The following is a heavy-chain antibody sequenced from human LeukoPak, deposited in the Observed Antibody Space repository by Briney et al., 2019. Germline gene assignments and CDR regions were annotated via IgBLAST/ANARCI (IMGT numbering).Heavy chain of an antibody. CDR3: ARGTEYGWLDP. Sequence: GGSLRLSCAASRFTFSSCSMNWVRQAPGKGLEWVSSISSSSDYIYYADSVKGRFTISRDNARNSLYLQMNSLRVEVTAVYYCARGTEYGWLDPWGQGTLVTVSS. D-gene: IGHD2/OR15-2a*01. J-gene: IGHJ5*02. V-gene: IGHV3-21*01. CDR2: ISSSSDYI. CDR1: RFTFSSCS.